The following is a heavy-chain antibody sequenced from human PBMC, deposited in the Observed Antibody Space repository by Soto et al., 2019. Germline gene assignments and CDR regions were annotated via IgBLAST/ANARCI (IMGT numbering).Heavy chain of an antibody. CDR2: IKSKTDGGTT. V-gene: IGHV3-15*01. D-gene: IGHD2-2*01. Sequence: EVQLVESGGGLVKPGGSLRLSCAASGFTFSNAWMSWVRQAPGKGLEWVGRIKSKTDGGTTDYAAPVKGRFTISRDDSKNTLYLQMNSLKTEDTAVYYCTTIAAYCSSTSCSIYYFDYWFQGTLVTVSS. J-gene: IGHJ4*02. CDR1: GFTFSNAW. CDR3: TTIAAYCSSTSCSIYYFDY.